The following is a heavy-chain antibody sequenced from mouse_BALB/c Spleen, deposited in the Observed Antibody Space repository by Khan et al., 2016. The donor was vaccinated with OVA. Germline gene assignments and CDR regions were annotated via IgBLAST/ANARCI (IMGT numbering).Heavy chain of an antibody. D-gene: IGHD2-4*01. CDR1: GFSLTSYG. CDR3: ARSDFDAMDY. V-gene: IGHV2-6*02. CDR2: IWSDGIT. J-gene: IGHJ4*01. Sequence: QVQLKESGPGLVAPSQSLSITCTVSGFSLTSYGVHWVRQPPGKGLEWLVVIWSDGITTYNSTLKSRLSISKDNSKNQVFLKMNSLQTDDTAMYYCARSDFDAMDYWGQGTSVTVSS.